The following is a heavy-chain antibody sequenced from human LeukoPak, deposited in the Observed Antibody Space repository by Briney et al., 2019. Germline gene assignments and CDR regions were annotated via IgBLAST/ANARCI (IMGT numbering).Heavy chain of an antibody. CDR3: ARSPDSPGYYSPSDY. D-gene: IGHD3-22*01. V-gene: IGHV3-30*03. CDR2: ISLDGSNK. CDR1: RFTFSSYG. Sequence: GGSLRLSCAASRFTFSSYGMHWVRQAPGKGLEWVALISLDGSNKYYADSVKGRFTISRDNSKNTLYLQMNSLRAEDTAVYYCARSPDSPGYYSPSDYWGQGTLVTVSS. J-gene: IGHJ4*02.